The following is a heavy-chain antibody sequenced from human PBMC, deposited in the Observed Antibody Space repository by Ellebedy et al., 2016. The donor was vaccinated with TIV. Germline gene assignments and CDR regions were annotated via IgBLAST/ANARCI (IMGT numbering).Heavy chain of an antibody. CDR2: IGTAGDT. D-gene: IGHD1-1*01. Sequence: GESLKISCAASGFTFSSYDMHWVRQATGRGLEWVSGIGTAGDTYYPGSVKGRFTISRENAKNSLYLQMNSLRAEDTAVYYCARATAGFDYWGQGILVTVSS. CDR3: ARATAGFDY. V-gene: IGHV3-13*01. CDR1: GFTFSSYD. J-gene: IGHJ4*02.